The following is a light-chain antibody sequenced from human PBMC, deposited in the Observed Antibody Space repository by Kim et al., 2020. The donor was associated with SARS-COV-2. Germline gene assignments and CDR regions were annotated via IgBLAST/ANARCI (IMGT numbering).Light chain of an antibody. Sequence: EPASISCRSSQSLQHSNRKNYVDWYVQKTGQAPQLLIYGGSNRASGVPDRFSGSGSGTDFTLKISRVEAGDVGAYYCMQALQTPSTFGQGTKLEI. CDR3: MQALQTPST. CDR1: QSLQHSNRKNY. V-gene: IGKV2-28*01. CDR2: GGS. J-gene: IGKJ2*01.